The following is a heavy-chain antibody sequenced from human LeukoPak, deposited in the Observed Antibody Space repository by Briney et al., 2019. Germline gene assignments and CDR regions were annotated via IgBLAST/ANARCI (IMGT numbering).Heavy chain of an antibody. CDR3: AREQYYYDSSGYYPFRYYYGMDV. V-gene: IGHV1-46*01. J-gene: IGHJ6*02. CDR2: INPSGGGT. CDR1: GYTFPSYY. D-gene: IGHD3-22*01. Sequence: GASVKVSCKASGYTFPSYYMHWVRQAPGQGLEWMGVINPSGGGTSYAQKFQGRVTMTRDTSTSTVYMELSSLRSEDTAVYYCAREQYYYDSSGYYPFRYYYGMDVWGQGTTVTVSS.